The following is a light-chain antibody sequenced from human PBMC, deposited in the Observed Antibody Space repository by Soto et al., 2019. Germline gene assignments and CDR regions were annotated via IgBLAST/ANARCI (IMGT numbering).Light chain of an antibody. CDR3: TSYAGSNNYV. J-gene: IGLJ1*01. V-gene: IGLV2-8*01. CDR2: EVS. CDR1: SSDVGGYNY. Sequence: QSVLTQPPSASGSPGQSVTISCTGTSSDVGGYNYVSWYQQYPGKAPKLMIYEVSQRPSGVPDRFSGSKSGNTASLTVSGLQAVDEADYYCTSYAGSNNYVFGTGTKVTVL.